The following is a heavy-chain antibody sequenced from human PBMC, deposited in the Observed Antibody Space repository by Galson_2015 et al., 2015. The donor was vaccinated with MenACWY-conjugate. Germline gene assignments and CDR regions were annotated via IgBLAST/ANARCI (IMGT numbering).Heavy chain of an antibody. V-gene: IGHV3-15*01. CDR2: IKSESDGGKV. J-gene: IGHJ4*02. CDR3: ARDHIYCSSSRSCYPVFDY. Sequence: SLRLSCAASGLTFTNAYMSWVRQAPGKGLEWDGRIKSESDGGKVDYAAPVKGRFTISRDDAKSSLHLQMNNLRVEDTAVYFCARDHIYCSSSRSCYPVFDYWGQGALVTVAS. D-gene: IGHD6-13*01. CDR1: GLTFTNAY.